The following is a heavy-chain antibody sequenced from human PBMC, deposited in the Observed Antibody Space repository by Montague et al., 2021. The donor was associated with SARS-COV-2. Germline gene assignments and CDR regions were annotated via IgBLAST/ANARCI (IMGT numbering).Heavy chain of an antibody. J-gene: IGHJ4*02. CDR3: AMGWLPDF. D-gene: IGHD5-12*01. CDR1: GFTFNTYW. CDR2: INSDETSI. V-gene: IGHV3-74*03. Sequence: SLRLSCAASGFTFNTYWMNWVRQEPGKGLVSISRINSDETSISYADSVKGRFTVFRDNTKSILYLQMSSLRVEDTAVYYCAMGWLPDFWGQGTQVTVSS.